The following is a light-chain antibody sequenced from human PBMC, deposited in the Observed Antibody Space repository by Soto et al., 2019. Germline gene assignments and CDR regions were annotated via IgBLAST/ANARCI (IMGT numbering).Light chain of an antibody. V-gene: IGLV1-44*01. CDR1: SSNIGRNT. CDR2: SNN. J-gene: IGLJ2*01. Sequence: QSVLTQPPSASGTPGQRVTISCSGSSSNIGRNTVNWYQQLPGTAPKLLIYSNNQRPSGVPDRFSGSKYGTSASLAISGLQSEDEADYYCAAWDDSLSGVVFGGGTKLTVL. CDR3: AAWDDSLSGVV.